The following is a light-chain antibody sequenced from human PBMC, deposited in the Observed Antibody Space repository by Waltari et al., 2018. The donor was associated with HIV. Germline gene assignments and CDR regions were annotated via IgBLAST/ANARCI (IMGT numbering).Light chain of an antibody. Sequence: DIQMTQSPSSLSASIGDRVPIACRASQNIGTFLNWYHHKPGTAPKLLIFAASSLQTGVPSRFTGAGSGTDFTLTITSLHPDDFATYYCQQSYSPPCTFGQGTKLEI. J-gene: IGKJ2*01. CDR3: QQSYSPPCT. CDR2: AAS. V-gene: IGKV1-39*01. CDR1: QNIGTF.